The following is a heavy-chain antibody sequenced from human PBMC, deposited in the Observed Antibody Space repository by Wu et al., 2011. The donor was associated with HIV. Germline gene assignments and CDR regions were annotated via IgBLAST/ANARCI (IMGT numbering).Heavy chain of an antibody. D-gene: IGHD4-17*01. Sequence: QVQLLQSGTEVKRPGSSVKVSCQASRDTFNRYLISWVRQGPGQGLEWMGGITPVFETTNYAQKFQGRVTISADESTSTAYLELSNLRSEDTAFYYCARDPTGSVPPLRCLTDWGQGTLVTVSS. CDR3: ARDPTGSVPPLRCLTD. CDR1: RDTFNRYL. CDR2: ITPVFETT. V-gene: IGHV1-69*12. J-gene: IGHJ4*02.